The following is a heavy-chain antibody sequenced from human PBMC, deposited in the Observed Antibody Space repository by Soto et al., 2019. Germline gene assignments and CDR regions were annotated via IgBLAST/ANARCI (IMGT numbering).Heavy chain of an antibody. Sequence: EVELVESGGGVVRPGGSTRLSCTASGFRFDEYGMRWVRQVPGRGLEWVSGISWNGDRIAYADSVKGRFTISRDNAKNSLYLHMNSLRVEDTAFYYCARDHPPFFYYMDVWGNGTTVIVSS. D-gene: IGHD3-3*01. CDR1: GFRFDEYG. CDR2: ISWNGDRI. V-gene: IGHV3-20*04. CDR3: ARDHPPFFYYMDV. J-gene: IGHJ6*03.